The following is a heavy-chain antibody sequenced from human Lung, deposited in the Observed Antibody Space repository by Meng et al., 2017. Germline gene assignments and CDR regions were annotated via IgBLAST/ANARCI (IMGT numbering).Heavy chain of an antibody. CDR1: GGSISSGGYY. V-gene: IGHV4-31*03. J-gene: IGHJ5*02. D-gene: IGHD3-10*01. Sequence: SETLSLTCTVSGGSISSGGYYWSWIRQHPGKGLEWIGYIYYSGSTYYNPSLKSRVTISVDTSKNQFSLKLSSVTAADTAVYSCARDRRWFGELLSWFDPWGQGTLVTVSS. CDR2: IYYSGST. CDR3: ARDRRWFGELLSWFDP.